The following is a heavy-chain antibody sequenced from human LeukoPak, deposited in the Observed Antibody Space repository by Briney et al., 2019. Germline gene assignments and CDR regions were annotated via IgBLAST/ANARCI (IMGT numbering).Heavy chain of an antibody. J-gene: IGHJ6*03. Sequence: GGSLRLSCAASGFTFSSYGMHWVRQAPGKGLEWVAFIRYDGSNKYYADSVKGRFTISRDNSKNTLYLQMNSLKAEDTAMYYCAKLPSTYSNYYYYMDVWGKGTTVTVSS. CDR2: IRYDGSNK. D-gene: IGHD4-11*01. CDR3: AKLPSTYSNYYYYMDV. V-gene: IGHV3-30*02. CDR1: GFTFSSYG.